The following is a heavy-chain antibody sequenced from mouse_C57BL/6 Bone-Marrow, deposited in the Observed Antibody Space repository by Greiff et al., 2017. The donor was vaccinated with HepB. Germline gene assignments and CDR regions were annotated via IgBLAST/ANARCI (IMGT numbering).Heavy chain of an antibody. CDR1: GYTFTDYY. Sequence: EVQLQQSGPELVKPGASVKISCKASGYTFTDYYMNWVKQSHGKSLEWIGDINPNNGGTSYNQKFKGKATVTVDKSSSTAYMELRSLTSEDSAVYYCARLGSGYVHWGQGTTLTVSS. V-gene: IGHV1-26*01. CDR3: ARLGSGYVH. J-gene: IGHJ2*01. CDR2: INPNNGGT. D-gene: IGHD3-2*02.